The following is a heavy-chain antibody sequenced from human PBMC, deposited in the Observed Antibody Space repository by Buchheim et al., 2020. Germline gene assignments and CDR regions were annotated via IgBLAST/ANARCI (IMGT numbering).Heavy chain of an antibody. J-gene: IGHJ6*02. CDR2: ISSSGSTI. CDR1: GFTFSSYE. CDR3: ARDRVATIVVGFYYYYYGMDV. D-gene: IGHD5-12*01. V-gene: IGHV3-48*03. Sequence: EVQLVESGGGLVQPGGSLRLSCAASGFTFSSYEMNWVRQAPGKGLEWVSYISSSGSTIYYADSVKGRFTISRDNAKNSLYLQMNSLRAEDTAVYYCARDRVATIVVGFYYYYYGMDVWGQGTT.